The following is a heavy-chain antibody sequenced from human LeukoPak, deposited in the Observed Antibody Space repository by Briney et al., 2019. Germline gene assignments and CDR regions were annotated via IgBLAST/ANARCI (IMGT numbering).Heavy chain of an antibody. Sequence: GGSLRLSCAASGFTFSGSAMHWVRQASGKGLEWVGRIRSKANSYATAYAASVKGRFTISRDDSKNTAYLQMNSLKTEDTAVYYCATSPADYGDYDFPLWGQGTLVTVSS. J-gene: IGHJ4*02. CDR3: ATSPADYGDYDFPL. CDR2: IRSKANSYAT. CDR1: GFTFSGSA. V-gene: IGHV3-73*01. D-gene: IGHD4-17*01.